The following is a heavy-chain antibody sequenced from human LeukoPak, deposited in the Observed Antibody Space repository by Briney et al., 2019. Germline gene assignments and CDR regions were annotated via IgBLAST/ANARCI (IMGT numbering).Heavy chain of an antibody. CDR2: ISGSGGST. Sequence: GGSLRLSCAASGFTFSSYAMSWVRQAPGKGREWVSAISGSGGSTYYADSVKGRFTISRDNSKNTLYLQMNSLRAEDTAVYYCAKVKVDDSSGYYFDYWGQGTLVTVSS. CDR3: AKVKVDDSSGYYFDY. D-gene: IGHD3-22*01. V-gene: IGHV3-23*01. CDR1: GFTFSSYA. J-gene: IGHJ4*02.